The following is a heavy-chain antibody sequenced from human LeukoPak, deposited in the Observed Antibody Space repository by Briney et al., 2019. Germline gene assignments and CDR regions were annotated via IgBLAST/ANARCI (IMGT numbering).Heavy chain of an antibody. V-gene: IGHV1-2*02. CDR1: GYTFTSYG. D-gene: IGHD2-15*01. Sequence: GASVKVSCKASGYTFTSYGISWVRQAPGQGLEWMGWINPNSGGTNYAQKFQGRVTMTRDTSVSTAYMELSRLRSDDTAVYYCARDFSFRGVVVVAAQSNLDYWGQGTLVTVSS. CDR2: INPNSGGT. CDR3: ARDFSFRGVVVVAAQSNLDY. J-gene: IGHJ4*02.